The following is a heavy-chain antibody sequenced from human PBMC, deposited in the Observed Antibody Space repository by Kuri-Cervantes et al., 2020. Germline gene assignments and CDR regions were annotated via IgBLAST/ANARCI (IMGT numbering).Heavy chain of an antibody. CDR3: APYSSSWSQGGIDAFDI. CDR1: GYTFTSYA. D-gene: IGHD6-13*01. CDR2: INPNSGGT. J-gene: IGHJ3*02. V-gene: IGHV1-2*04. Sequence: ASVKVSCKASGYTFTSYAISWVRQAPGQGLEWMGWINPNSGGTNYAQKFQGWVTMTRDTSISTAYMELSSLRSEDTAVYYCAPYSSSWSQGGIDAFDIWGQGTMVTVSS.